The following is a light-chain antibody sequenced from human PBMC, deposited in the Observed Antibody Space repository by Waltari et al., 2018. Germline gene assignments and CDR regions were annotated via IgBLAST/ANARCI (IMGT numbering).Light chain of an antibody. CDR3: GTWDSTLRSYV. J-gene: IGLJ1*01. CDR2: DDS. V-gene: IGLV1-51*01. Sequence: QSVLTQPPPVSAAPGQTVTISCSGSSANLPKDFVSWYQHLPSTAPKPLIYDDSSRPSGIPARFFGSKSGTSATLDITGLQTGDEAEYYCGTWDSTLRSYVFGPGTKVIVL. CDR1: SANLPKDF.